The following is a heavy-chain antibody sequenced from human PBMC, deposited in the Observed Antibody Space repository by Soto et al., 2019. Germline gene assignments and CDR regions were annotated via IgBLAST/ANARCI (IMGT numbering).Heavy chain of an antibody. Sequence: SVKVSCKASGGTLRSYSISWVRQAPGQGLEWMGGIIPMFEITNYAQKFQGRVTITADESTSTAYMELSSLGSDDTAVYYCARPEEGGYSSNHNYYYASDVWGKETTVTTSS. V-gene: IGHV1-69*13. CDR1: GGTLRSYS. CDR2: IIPMFEIT. CDR3: ARPEEGGYSSNHNYYYASDV. D-gene: IGHD3-22*01. J-gene: IGHJ6*04.